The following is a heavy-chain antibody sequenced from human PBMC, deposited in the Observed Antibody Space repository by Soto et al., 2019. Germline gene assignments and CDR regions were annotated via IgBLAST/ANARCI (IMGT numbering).Heavy chain of an antibody. Sequence: QVQLVQSGAEVKKPGSSVKVSCKASGGTFSSYAISWVRQAPGQGLEWMGGNIPISETTNYAQKFQGRVTITANESKSTANRELSSRRSEDTAGYYCARSQGSSTSLEIYYYYYYGMDVWGQGTTVTVSS. J-gene: IGHJ6*02. CDR3: ARSQGSSTSLEIYYYYYYGMDV. V-gene: IGHV1-69*01. CDR2: NIPISETT. D-gene: IGHD2-2*01. CDR1: GGTFSSYA.